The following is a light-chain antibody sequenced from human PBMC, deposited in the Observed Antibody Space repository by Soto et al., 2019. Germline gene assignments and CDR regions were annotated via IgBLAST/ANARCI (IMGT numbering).Light chain of an antibody. V-gene: IGKV1-5*03. CDR3: QQYGSSPWT. CDR2: RAS. J-gene: IGKJ1*01. CDR1: QSIRSW. Sequence: TLTCRASQSIRSWLAWYQQKPGKAPKFLIYRASSLETGVPSRFSGSGSGTEFTLTISRLEPEDFAVYYCQQYGSSPWTFGQGTKVDIK.